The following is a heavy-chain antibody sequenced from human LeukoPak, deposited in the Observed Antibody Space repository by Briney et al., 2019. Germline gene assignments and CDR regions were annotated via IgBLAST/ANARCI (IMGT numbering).Heavy chain of an antibody. D-gene: IGHD2-15*01. CDR3: APYCSGGSCYGVDY. J-gene: IGHJ4*02. CDR2: ISGSGGST. CDR1: GFTFSSYA. V-gene: IGHV3-23*01. Sequence: GSLRLSCAASGFTFSSYAMSWVRQAPGKGLEWVSAISGSGGSTYYADSVKGRFTISRDNSKNTLYLQMNSLRAEDTAVYYCAPYCSGGSCYGVDYWGQGTLVTVSS.